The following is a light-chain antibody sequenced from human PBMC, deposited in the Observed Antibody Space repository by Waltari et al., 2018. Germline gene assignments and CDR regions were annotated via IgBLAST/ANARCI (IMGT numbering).Light chain of an antibody. J-gene: IGKJ5*01. CDR3: QQYNNWPPIT. CDR2: GAA. Sequence: EIVMTHSPVTLSVSPVERATLSCRASQRVSSNLDWYQQKPGQAPRLLIYGAATRAAGIPARVSGSGSGTECTLTISSLQSEDFAVYYCQQYNNWPPITFGEGTRLEIK. CDR1: QRVSSN. V-gene: IGKV3-15*01.